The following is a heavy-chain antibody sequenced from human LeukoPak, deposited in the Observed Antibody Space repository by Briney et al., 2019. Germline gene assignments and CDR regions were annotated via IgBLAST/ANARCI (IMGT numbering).Heavy chain of an antibody. CDR1: GGSISSYY. D-gene: IGHD5-18*01. J-gene: IGHJ6*02. CDR2: IYYSGST. Sequence: SETLSLTCTVSGGSISSYYWSWIRQPPGKGLEWIGYIYYSGSTNYNPSLKSRVTISVDTSKNQFSLKLSSVTAADTAVYYCARDRGYSYGSNYYYYYGMDVWSQGTTVTVSS. V-gene: IGHV4-59*01. CDR3: ARDRGYSYGSNYYYYYGMDV.